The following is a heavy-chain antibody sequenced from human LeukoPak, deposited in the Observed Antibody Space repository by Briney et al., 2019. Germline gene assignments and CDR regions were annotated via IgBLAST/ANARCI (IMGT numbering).Heavy chain of an antibody. Sequence: GGSLRLSCAASGFTFSSYAMSWVRQAPGKGLEWVSAISGSGGSTYYADSVKGRFTISRDNSKNTLYLQMNSLRAEDTAVYYCAKDRYSSSWYGSFDYWGRGTLVTVSS. CDR1: GFTFSSYA. CDR2: ISGSGGST. CDR3: AKDRYSSSWYGSFDY. V-gene: IGHV3-23*01. D-gene: IGHD6-13*01. J-gene: IGHJ4*02.